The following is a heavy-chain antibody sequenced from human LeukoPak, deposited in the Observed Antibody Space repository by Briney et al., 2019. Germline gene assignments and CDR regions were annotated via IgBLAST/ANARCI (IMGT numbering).Heavy chain of an antibody. CDR3: AKDLPHWSSGWQRPFDY. D-gene: IGHD6-19*01. CDR1: GYTFTNYG. V-gene: IGHV1-18*01. J-gene: IGHJ4*02. CDR2: ISTNNGNT. Sequence: ASVKVSCKASGYTFTNYGVTWVRQAPGQGLEWMGWISTNNGNTNYAQKLQGRVTMTTDTSTSTAYMELRSLRSDDTAVYYCAKDLPHWSSGWQRPFDYWGQGTLVTVSS.